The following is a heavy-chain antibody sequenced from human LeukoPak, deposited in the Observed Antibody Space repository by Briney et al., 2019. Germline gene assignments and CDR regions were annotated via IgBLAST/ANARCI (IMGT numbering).Heavy chain of an antibody. D-gene: IGHD2-2*02. J-gene: IGHJ4*02. Sequence: ASVKVSCKVSGYTLTELSMHWVRQAPGKGLEWMGTSDPEDAETIYAQKFQGRVTMTEDTSTDTAYMELSSLRSEDTAVYYCATGRCSSTSCYTEIDYWGQGTLVTVSS. V-gene: IGHV1-24*01. CDR3: ATGRCSSTSCYTEIDY. CDR2: SDPEDAET. CDR1: GYTLTELS.